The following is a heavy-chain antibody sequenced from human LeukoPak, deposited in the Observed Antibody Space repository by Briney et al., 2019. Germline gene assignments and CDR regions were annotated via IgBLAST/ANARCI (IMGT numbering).Heavy chain of an antibody. V-gene: IGHV3-66*01. CDR3: ARVSGKGSGGYYYGMDV. J-gene: IGHJ6*02. Sequence: PGGSLRLSCAASGFTVSSNYMSWVSQAPGKGLEWVSVIYSGGSTYYADSVKGRFTISRDNSKNTLYLQMNSLRAEDTAVYYCARVSGKGSGGYYYGMDVWGQGTTVTVSS. CDR2: IYSGGST. D-gene: IGHD4-23*01. CDR1: GFTVSSNY.